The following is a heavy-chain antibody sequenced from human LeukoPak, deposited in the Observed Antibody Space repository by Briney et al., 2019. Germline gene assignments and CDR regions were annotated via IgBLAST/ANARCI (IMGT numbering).Heavy chain of an antibody. CDR3: ARGWGSSIYASAFDI. Sequence: GGSLRLSCAASGFTFSNAWMNWVRQAPGKGLEWVALIWYEGNNKKYADSVKGRITISRDNSKNTLYLEMNSLRAEDTAVYYCARGWGSSIYASAFDIWGQGTMVTISS. D-gene: IGHD2-2*01. J-gene: IGHJ3*02. CDR2: IWYEGNNK. V-gene: IGHV3-33*08. CDR1: GFTFSNAW.